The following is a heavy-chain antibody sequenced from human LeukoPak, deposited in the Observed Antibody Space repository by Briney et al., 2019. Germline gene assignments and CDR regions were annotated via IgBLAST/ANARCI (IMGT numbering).Heavy chain of an antibody. J-gene: IGHJ3*02. V-gene: IGHV3-48*01. CDR1: GFTFSSYS. Sequence: GGSLRLSCAASGFTFSSYSMNWVRQAPGKGLEWVSYISSSSSTIYYADSVKGRFTISRDNAKNSLYLQMNSLRAEDTAVYYCAREGRARGFDIWGQGTMVTVSS. D-gene: IGHD3-10*01. CDR2: ISSSSSTI. CDR3: AREGRARGFDI.